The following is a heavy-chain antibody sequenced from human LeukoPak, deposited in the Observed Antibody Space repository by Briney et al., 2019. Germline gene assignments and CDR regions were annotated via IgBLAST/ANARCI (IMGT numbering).Heavy chain of an antibody. V-gene: IGHV3-23*01. CDR2: ISASGGTT. D-gene: IGHD2-2*01. Sequence: GGSLRLSCAASGFTFSSYAMSWVRQAPGKGLEWVSAISASGGTTYYADSVKGGFTISRDNSKTTLYLQTSSLRAEDTAVYYCAKEPREYCSSTSCPNWIDPWGQGTLVTVSS. J-gene: IGHJ5*02. CDR3: AKEPREYCSSTSCPNWIDP. CDR1: GFTFSSYA.